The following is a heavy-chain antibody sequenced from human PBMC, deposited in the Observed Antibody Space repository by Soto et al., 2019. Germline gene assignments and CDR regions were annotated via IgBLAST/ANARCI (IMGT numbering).Heavy chain of an antibody. V-gene: IGHV1-46*01. Sequence: ASVKVSCKASGYTFTSYYMHWVRQPPGQGLEWMGIINPSGGSTSYAQKFQGRVTMTRDTSTSTVYMELSSLRSEDTAVYYCARGAYSSSGLWLSSNTNWFDPWGQGTLVTVSS. J-gene: IGHJ5*02. CDR1: GYTFTSYY. CDR3: ARGAYSSSGLWLSSNTNWFDP. CDR2: INPSGGST. D-gene: IGHD6-6*01.